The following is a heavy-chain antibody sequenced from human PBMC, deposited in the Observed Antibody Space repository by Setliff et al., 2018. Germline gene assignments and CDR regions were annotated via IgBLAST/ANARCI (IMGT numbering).Heavy chain of an antibody. D-gene: IGHD6-13*01. CDR2: ISSSSSYI. CDR3: ARGRQQLVPTSY. V-gene: IGHV3-21*01. CDR1: GFTFSNSW. Sequence: PGGSLRLSCAASGFTFSNSWMNWVRQAPGKGLEWVSSISSSSSYIYYADSVKGRFTISRDNAKNSLYLQMNSLRAEDTAVYYCARGRQQLVPTSYWGQGTLVTVSS. J-gene: IGHJ4*02.